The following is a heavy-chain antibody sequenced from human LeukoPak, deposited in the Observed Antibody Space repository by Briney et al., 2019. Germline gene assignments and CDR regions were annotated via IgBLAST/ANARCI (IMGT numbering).Heavy chain of an antibody. J-gene: IGHJ4*02. V-gene: IGHV4-34*01. D-gene: IGHD3-22*01. Sequence: SETLSLTCAVYGGSFSGYYWSWIRQPPGKGLEWIGEINHSGSTNYNPSLKSRVTISVDTSKNQFSLKLSSVTAADTAVYYCARDAETYYDSSGYSDYWGQGTLVTVSS. CDR3: ARDAETYYDSSGYSDY. CDR2: INHSGST. CDR1: GGSFSGYY.